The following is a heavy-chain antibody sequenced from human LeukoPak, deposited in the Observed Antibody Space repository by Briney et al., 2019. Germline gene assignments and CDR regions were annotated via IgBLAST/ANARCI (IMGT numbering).Heavy chain of an antibody. J-gene: IGHJ1*01. CDR2: ISYDGTKE. D-gene: IGHD2-21*02. Sequence: GGSLRLSCAASGFSLSSYAMHWVRRAPGKGVEWVAIISYDGTKEYYGDSVKGRFPISRDNSKNTVYLQMNSLRAEDTAVYYCARGGHIVVVTSGVLAEYFQHWGQGTLVTVSS. CDR1: GFSLSSYA. V-gene: IGHV3-30-3*01. CDR3: ARGGHIVVVTSGVLAEYFQH.